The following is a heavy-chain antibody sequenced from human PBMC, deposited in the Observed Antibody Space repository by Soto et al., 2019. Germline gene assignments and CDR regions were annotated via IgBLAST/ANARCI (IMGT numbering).Heavy chain of an antibody. D-gene: IGHD6-6*01. V-gene: IGHV3-23*01. CDR1: GFTFSSYA. CDR2: ISGSGGST. CDR3: AKGNSWSPALVLDI. Sequence: GGSLRLYCAASGFTFSSYAMNWVRQAPGKGLEWVSAISGSGGSTYYADSVKGRFTISRDSSKNTLYLQMNSLRAEDTGVYYCAKGNSWSPALVLDIWGQGTMVTVSS. J-gene: IGHJ3*02.